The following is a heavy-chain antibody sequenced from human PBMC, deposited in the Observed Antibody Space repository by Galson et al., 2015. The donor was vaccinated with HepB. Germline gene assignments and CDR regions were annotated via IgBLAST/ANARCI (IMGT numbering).Heavy chain of an antibody. D-gene: IGHD4-11*01. Sequence: SLRLSCAVSGFTVSDYYMSWIRQAPGRGLEWISYISSRDTTIYSAASVKGRFTMSRDSTRTSFFLQMNSLRAEDTAVYYCARAHTNYDYGNYGIWFDPWGQGTLVTVSS. CDR3: ARAHTNYDYGNYGIWFDP. V-gene: IGHV3-11*01. J-gene: IGHJ5*02. CDR1: GFTVSDYY. CDR2: ISSRDTTI.